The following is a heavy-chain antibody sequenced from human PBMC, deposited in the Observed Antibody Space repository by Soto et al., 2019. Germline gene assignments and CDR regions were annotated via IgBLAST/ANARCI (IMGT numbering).Heavy chain of an antibody. Sequence: SETLSLTCAVYGGSFSGYYWSWIRQPPGKGLEWIGEINNSGSTNYNPSLKSRVTISVDTSKNQFSLKLSSVTAADTAVYYSARADIIPDYYYYGMDVWGQGTTVTVSS. J-gene: IGHJ6*02. CDR2: INNSGST. CDR3: ARADIIPDYYYYGMDV. V-gene: IGHV4-34*01. CDR1: GGSFSGYY.